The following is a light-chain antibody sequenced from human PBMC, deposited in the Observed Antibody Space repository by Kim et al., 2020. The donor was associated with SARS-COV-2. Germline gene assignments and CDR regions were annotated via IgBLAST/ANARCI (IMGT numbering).Light chain of an antibody. J-gene: IGKJ5*01. CDR1: QSVGDF. CDR3: QRSSWPIT. Sequence: EIVLTQSPATLSLSPGDGATLSCRASQSVGDFLAWYQQRPDQAPRLLIYDASKRATGIPARFSGSGSGTDFTLTISTLESEDSAIYYCQRSSWPITFGQGTRLEIK. CDR2: DAS. V-gene: IGKV3-11*01.